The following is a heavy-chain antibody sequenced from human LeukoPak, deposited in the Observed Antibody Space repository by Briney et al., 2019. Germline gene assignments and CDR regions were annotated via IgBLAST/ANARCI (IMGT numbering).Heavy chain of an antibody. Sequence: SETLSLTCAVSGGSISSGGYSWSWIRQPPGKGLEWIGYIYHSGSTYYNPSLKGRVTISVDRSKNQFSLKLSSVTAAGTAVYYCARGGYSSSWYYFDYWGQGTLVTVSS. CDR2: IYHSGST. V-gene: IGHV4-30-2*01. CDR3: ARGGYSSSWYYFDY. CDR1: GGSISSGGYS. J-gene: IGHJ4*02. D-gene: IGHD6-13*01.